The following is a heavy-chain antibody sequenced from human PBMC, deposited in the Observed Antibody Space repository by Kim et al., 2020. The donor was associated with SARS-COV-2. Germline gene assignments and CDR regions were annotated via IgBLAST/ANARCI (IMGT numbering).Heavy chain of an antibody. V-gene: IGHV2-5*02. CDR1: GFSLSTNGVG. CDR3: AHRLRSTNTPWGMGYFDY. D-gene: IGHD3-16*01. CDR2: IYWDDDK. Sequence: SGPTLVKPTQTLTLTCTFSGFSLSTNGVGVGWVRQPPGKALEWLGVIYWDDDKRYSPSLKSRLTITKDTPKNQVVLTMTNTDPVDTATHYCAHRLRSTNTPWGMGYFDYWGQGALVTVSS. J-gene: IGHJ4*02.